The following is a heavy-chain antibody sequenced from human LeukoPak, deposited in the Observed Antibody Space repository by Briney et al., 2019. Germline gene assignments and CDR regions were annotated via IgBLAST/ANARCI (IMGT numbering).Heavy chain of an antibody. D-gene: IGHD1-1*01. CDR2: INPSGGST. CDR3: ARGSSTGTTGCSY. V-gene: IGHV1-46*01. J-gene: IGHJ4*02. Sequence: ASVKVSCKASGYTFTNYYLYWVRQTPGQGLEWMGIINPSGGSTTYAQNFRGRVTMTRDTSTNTVYMELSSLTSEDTAVYYCARGSSTGTTGCSYWGQGTLVTVSS. CDR1: GYTFTNYY.